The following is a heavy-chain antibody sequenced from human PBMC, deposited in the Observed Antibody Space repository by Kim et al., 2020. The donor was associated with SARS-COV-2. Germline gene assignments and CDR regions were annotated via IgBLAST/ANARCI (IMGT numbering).Heavy chain of an antibody. J-gene: IGHJ4*02. CDR3: ARGPYDSSGYYDY. Sequence: SAQKFQGRVTITADKSTSTAYMELSSLRSEDTAVYYCARGPYDSSGYYDYWGQGTLVTVSS. D-gene: IGHD3-22*01. V-gene: IGHV1-69*04.